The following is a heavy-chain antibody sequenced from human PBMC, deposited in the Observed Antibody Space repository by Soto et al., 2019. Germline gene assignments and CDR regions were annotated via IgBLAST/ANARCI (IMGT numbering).Heavy chain of an antibody. CDR3: ARDLSDGRSSSWFYFDY. CDR2: INPSGGST. D-gene: IGHD6-13*01. J-gene: IGHJ4*02. Sequence: GASVNVSCKASGYTFTSYYMHWVRQAPGQGLEWMGIINPSGGSTSYAQKFQGRVTMTRDTSTSTVYMELSSLRSEDTAVYYCARDLSDGRSSSWFYFDYWGQGTLVTVSS. V-gene: IGHV1-46*01. CDR1: GYTFTSYY.